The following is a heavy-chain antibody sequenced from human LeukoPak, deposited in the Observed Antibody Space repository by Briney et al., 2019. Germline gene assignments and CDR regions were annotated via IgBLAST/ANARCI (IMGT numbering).Heavy chain of an antibody. CDR3: AIPSSAYYYYYMDV. V-gene: IGHV1-8*01. CDR1: GYTFSRYD. Sequence: GASVKVSCKASGYTFSRYDINWVRQATGQGLDWMGWMSPKSGATDYAQKFQGRVTMTMDTSINTFYLEVSSLRSEDTAVYYCAIPSSAYYYYYMDVWGKGTTVTVSS. J-gene: IGHJ6*03. D-gene: IGHD6-19*01. CDR2: MSPKSGAT.